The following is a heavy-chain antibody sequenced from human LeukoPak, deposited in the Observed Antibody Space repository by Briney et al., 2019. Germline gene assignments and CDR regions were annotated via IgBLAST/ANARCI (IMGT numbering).Heavy chain of an antibody. D-gene: IGHD2-15*01. CDR3: ARDCIGCHGFDH. CDR2: VSAYGDNT. CDR1: GYTFTNYG. J-gene: IGHJ4*02. Sequence: GASVRGSCKASGYTFTNYGISWVRQAPGQGLEWMGWVSAYGDNTNYVQKVQGRVTMTTDTSTSTAYMELRSLRSDDTAVYYCARDCIGCHGFDHWGQGTLVTVSS. V-gene: IGHV1-18*01.